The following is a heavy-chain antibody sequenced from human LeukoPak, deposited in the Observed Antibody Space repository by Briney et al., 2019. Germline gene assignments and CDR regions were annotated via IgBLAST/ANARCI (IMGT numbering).Heavy chain of an antibody. D-gene: IGHD3-3*01. Sequence: KPGGSLRLSCAASGFTFSDYYMSWIRQAPGKRLEWVSYITGSSSTIYYADSVKGRFTISRDNTKNSLYLQMNILRAEDTAVYYCAGYLYDEPFDIWGQGTMVTVSS. V-gene: IGHV3-11*04. CDR3: AGYLYDEPFDI. J-gene: IGHJ3*02. CDR1: GFTFSDYY. CDR2: ITGSSSTI.